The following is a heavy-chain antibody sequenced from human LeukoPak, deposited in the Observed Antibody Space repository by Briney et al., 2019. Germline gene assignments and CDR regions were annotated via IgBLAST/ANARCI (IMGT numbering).Heavy chain of an antibody. J-gene: IGHJ4*02. CDR1: GCTFTSYW. CDR2: IYPGDSDT. D-gene: IGHD6-19*01. Sequence: GESLKISCRGSGCTFTSYWIGWVRQMPGKGLEWMGIIYPGDSDTRYSPSFQGQVTISADKSISTAYLQWSSLKASDTAMYYCARQIRYSSGWYEYWGQGTLVTVSS. CDR3: ARQIRYSSGWYEY. V-gene: IGHV5-51*01.